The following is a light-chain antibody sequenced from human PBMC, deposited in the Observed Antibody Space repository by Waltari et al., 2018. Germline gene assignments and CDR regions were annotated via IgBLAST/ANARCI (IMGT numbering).Light chain of an antibody. CDR1: GSDIGYYNF. J-gene: IGLJ2*01. CDR2: DVS. V-gene: IGLV2-14*03. Sequence: QSALAQSASVSGSPGQSITISCTGTGSDIGYYNFVSWYQQHPGKAPKLLIFDVSRCSSGVSHRFSGSKSVNTASLTISGLQAEDEADYYCSSYTSTNTIIFGGGTKVTVL. CDR3: SSYTSTNTII.